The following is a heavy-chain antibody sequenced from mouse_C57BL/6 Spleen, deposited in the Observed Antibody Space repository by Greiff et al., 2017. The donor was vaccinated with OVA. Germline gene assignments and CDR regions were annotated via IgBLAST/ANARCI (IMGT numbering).Heavy chain of an antibody. D-gene: IGHD2-1*01. CDR1: GFTFSDYG. V-gene: IGHV5-17*01. CDR2: ISSGSSTI. J-gene: IGHJ2*01. Sequence: EVKLVESGGGLVKPGGSLKLSCAASGFTFSDYGMHWVRQAPEKGLEWVAYISSGSSTIYYADTVKGRFTISRDNAKNTLFLQMTSLRSEDTAMYYCARRAVYYCNFHFDYWGQGTTLTVSS. CDR3: ARRAVYYCNFHFDY.